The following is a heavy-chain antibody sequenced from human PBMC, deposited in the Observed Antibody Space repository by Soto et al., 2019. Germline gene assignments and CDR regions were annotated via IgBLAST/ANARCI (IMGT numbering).Heavy chain of an antibody. CDR2: IYYSGST. J-gene: IGHJ4*02. CDR3: ARQYDYGDYALDY. D-gene: IGHD4-17*01. Sequence: TSETLSLTCTVSGGSISSGGYYWSWIRQHPGKGLEWIGYIYYSGSTYYNPSLKSRVTISVDKSKNQFSLMLSSVTAADTAVYYCARQYDYGDYALDYWGQGTLVTVSS. CDR1: GGSISSGGYY. V-gene: IGHV4-31*03.